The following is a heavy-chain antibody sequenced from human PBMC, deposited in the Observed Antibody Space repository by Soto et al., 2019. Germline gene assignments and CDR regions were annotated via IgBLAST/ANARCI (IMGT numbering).Heavy chain of an antibody. CDR2: ISSSSSYI. CDR1: GFTFSSYS. J-gene: IGHJ4*02. Sequence: GGSLRLSCAASGFTFSSYSMNWVRQAPGEALEWVSSISSSSSYIYYADSVKGRFTISRDNAKNSLYLQMNSLRAEDTAVYYCATLISSGRPELADYRGQGTPVIVSS. D-gene: IGHD3-22*01. V-gene: IGHV3-21*01. CDR3: ATLISSGRPELADY.